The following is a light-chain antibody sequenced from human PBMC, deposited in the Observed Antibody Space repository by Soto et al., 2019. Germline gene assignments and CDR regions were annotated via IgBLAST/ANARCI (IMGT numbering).Light chain of an antibody. CDR3: LLYYGDVNWV. V-gene: IGLV7-43*01. Sequence: QAVVTQEPSLTVPPGGTVTLTCASSTGTVTSGYFPSWFQKKPGQAPRALIYSTSNRHSWTPARFSGSLLGGKAALTLSAVQPEDEADYYCLLYYGDVNWVFGGGTKITVL. CDR1: TGTVTSGYF. CDR2: STS. J-gene: IGLJ3*02.